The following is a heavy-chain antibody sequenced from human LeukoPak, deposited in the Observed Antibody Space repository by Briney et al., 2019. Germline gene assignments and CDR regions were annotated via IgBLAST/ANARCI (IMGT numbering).Heavy chain of an antibody. CDR1: GGTFSSYA. CDR2: IIPIVGIA. J-gene: IGHJ3*02. CDR3: ARDPCSGGSCYSGNAFDI. D-gene: IGHD2-15*01. V-gene: IGHV1-69*04. Sequence: SVKVSCKASGGTFSSYAFSWVRQAPGQGLEWMGRIIPIVGIANYAQKFQGRVTVTADTSTSTAYMELSSLRSEDTAVYYCARDPCSGGSCYSGNAFDIWGQGTMVTVSS.